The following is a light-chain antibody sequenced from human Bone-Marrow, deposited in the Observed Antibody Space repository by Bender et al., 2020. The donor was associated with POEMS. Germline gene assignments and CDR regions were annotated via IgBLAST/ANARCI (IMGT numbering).Light chain of an antibody. Sequence: QSALTQPASVSGSPGQSITISCTGTSSDVGSYNLVSWYQQYPGKAPKLLIYESSERPSGISNRFSGSKSGNTASLTISGLQAEDEADYYCTSYTSSTTLVFGGGTKLTVL. J-gene: IGLJ2*01. CDR3: TSYTSSTTLV. V-gene: IGLV2-14*02. CDR1: SSDVGSYNL. CDR2: ESS.